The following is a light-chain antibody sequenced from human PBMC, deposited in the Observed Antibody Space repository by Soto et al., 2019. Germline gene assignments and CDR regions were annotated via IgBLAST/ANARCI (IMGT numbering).Light chain of an antibody. CDR3: LQVSTFPRT. CDR1: QGIGVR. Sequence: DIQMTQSPSSVSASVGDRVTITCRASQGIGVRLAWFQQKPGKAPQLLIQSASSLQSGFPSRFSGSGSGTDFVLSINSLQPEDFASYYCLQVSTFPRTFGQGTKVEVK. J-gene: IGKJ1*01. V-gene: IGKV1-12*01. CDR2: SAS.